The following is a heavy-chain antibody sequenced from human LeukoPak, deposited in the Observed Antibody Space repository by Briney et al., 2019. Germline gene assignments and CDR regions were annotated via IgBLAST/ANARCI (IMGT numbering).Heavy chain of an antibody. CDR3: AKDRGGKRLFDY. V-gene: IGHV3-23*01. D-gene: IGHD3-10*01. J-gene: IGHJ4*02. CDR2: ISGSGVST. CDR1: GFTFSSYA. Sequence: GGSLRLSCAASGFTFSSYAMSWVRQAPGKGLEWVSAISGSGVSTYYADSVKGRFTISRDNSKNTPYLQMNSLRAEDTAVYYCAKDRGGKRLFDYWGQETLVTVSS.